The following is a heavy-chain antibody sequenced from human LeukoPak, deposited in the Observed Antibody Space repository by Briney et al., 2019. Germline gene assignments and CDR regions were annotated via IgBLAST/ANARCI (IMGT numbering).Heavy chain of an antibody. CDR2: IKSKTDGGTT. J-gene: IGHJ6*03. V-gene: IGHV3-15*01. CDR1: GFSFNNAW. Sequence: PGGSLRLSCVASGFSFNNAWMSWVRQAPGKGLEWVGRIKSKTDGGTTDYAAPVKGRFTISRDDSKNTLYLQMNSLKTEDTAVYYCTTDQVYYYYMDVWGKGTTVTISS. CDR3: TTDQVYYYYMDV.